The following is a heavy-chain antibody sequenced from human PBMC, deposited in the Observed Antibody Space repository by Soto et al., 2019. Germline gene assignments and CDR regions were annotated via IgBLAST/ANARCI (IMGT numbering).Heavy chain of an antibody. D-gene: IGHD3-9*01. CDR3: ARVTWVYNILTGYYAGWFDP. Sequence: ASVKVSCKASGYTFASYDINWVRQATGQGLEWMGWMNPNSGNTGYAQKFQGRVTMTRNTSISTAYMELSSLRSEDTAVYYCARVTWVYNILTGYYAGWFDPWGQGTLVTVSS. CDR1: GYTFASYD. J-gene: IGHJ5*02. V-gene: IGHV1-8*01. CDR2: MNPNSGNT.